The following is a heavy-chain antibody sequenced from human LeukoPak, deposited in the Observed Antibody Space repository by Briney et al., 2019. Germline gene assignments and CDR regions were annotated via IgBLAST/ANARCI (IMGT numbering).Heavy chain of an antibody. CDR1: GYTFTGNY. CDR3: ARMDYYDSSGYGHWFDP. CDR2: INPNSGGT. Sequence: ASVKVSCKASGYTFTGNYMHWVRQAPGQGLEWMGWINPNSGGTNYAQKFQGRVTMTRDTSISTAYMELSRLRSDDTAVYYCARMDYYDSSGYGHWFDPWGQGTLVTVSS. D-gene: IGHD3-22*01. J-gene: IGHJ5*02. V-gene: IGHV1-2*02.